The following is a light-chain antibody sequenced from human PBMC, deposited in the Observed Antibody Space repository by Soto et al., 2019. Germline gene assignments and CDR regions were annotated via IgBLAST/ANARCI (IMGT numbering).Light chain of an antibody. CDR2: DSS. J-gene: IGKJ1*01. CDR1: QSVINW. Sequence: GDRVTITCRASQSVINWLAWYQQKPGKAPKLLIYDSSSLESGVPSRFSGSGSGTEFTLIFNYLQPKRFATHDSALRLTFGHGTNV. CDR3: ALRLT. V-gene: IGKV1-5*01.